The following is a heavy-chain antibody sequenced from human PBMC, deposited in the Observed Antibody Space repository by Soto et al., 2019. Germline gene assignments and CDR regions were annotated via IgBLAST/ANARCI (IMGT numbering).Heavy chain of an antibody. J-gene: IGHJ5*02. CDR1: GGSFSGDY. V-gene: IGHV4-34*01. Sequence: SETLSLACNVYGGSFSGDYWSWIRQPPGKGLGLIGEINHSGSTNYNPSLKSRVTISVDTSKNQFSLKLSSVTAAVTAVYYCARGRWKIAAAAGKENWFDPWGQGTLVTVSS. CDR2: INHSGST. CDR3: ARGRWKIAAAAGKENWFDP. D-gene: IGHD6-13*01.